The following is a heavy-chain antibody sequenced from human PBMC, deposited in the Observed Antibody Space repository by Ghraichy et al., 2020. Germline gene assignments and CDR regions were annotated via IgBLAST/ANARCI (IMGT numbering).Heavy chain of an antibody. CDR2: ISYDGSNK. D-gene: IGHD4-17*01. J-gene: IGHJ4*02. CDR1: GFTFSSYG. V-gene: IGHV3-30*18. Sequence: GGSLRLSCAASGFTFSSYGMHWVRQAPGKGLEWVAVISYDGSNKYYADSVKGRFTISRDNSKNTLYLQMNSLRAEDTAVYYCAKDPRPASTVTNLLAYFDYWGQGTLVTVSS. CDR3: AKDPRPASTVTNLLAYFDY.